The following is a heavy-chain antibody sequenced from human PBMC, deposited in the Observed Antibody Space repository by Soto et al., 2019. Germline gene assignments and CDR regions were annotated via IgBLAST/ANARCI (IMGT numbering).Heavy chain of an antibody. CDR2: INPSGGST. J-gene: IGHJ6*02. V-gene: IGHV1-46*01. D-gene: IGHD3-9*01. CDR1: GYTFTSYY. CDR3: ARDVLLRYYDILTGPSGTAYYYYGMDV. Sequence: GASVNVSCKASGYTFTSYYMHWVRQAPGQGLEWMGIINPSGGSTSYAQKFQGRVTMTRDTSTSTVYMELSSLRSEDTAVYYCARDVLLRYYDILTGPSGTAYYYYGMDVWGQGTTVTVSS.